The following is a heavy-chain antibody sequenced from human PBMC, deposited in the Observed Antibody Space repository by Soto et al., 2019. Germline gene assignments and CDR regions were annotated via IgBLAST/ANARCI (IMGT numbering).Heavy chain of an antibody. CDR1: GFTFSSYS. Sequence: GGSLRLSCAASGFTFSSYSVNWVRQAPGKGLEWVSSISSSSSYIYYADSVKGRFTISRDNAKNSLYLQMNSLRAEDTAVYYCARVSCSSTSCYSPRDYYYYGMDVWGQGTTVTVSS. CDR2: ISSSSSYI. D-gene: IGHD2-2*02. CDR3: ARVSCSSTSCYSPRDYYYYGMDV. J-gene: IGHJ6*02. V-gene: IGHV3-21*01.